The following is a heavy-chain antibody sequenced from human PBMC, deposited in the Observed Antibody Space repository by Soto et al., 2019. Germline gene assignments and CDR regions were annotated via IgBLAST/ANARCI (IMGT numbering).Heavy chain of an antibody. CDR1: GGTFSSYA. D-gene: IGHD1-26*01. CDR3: ARAPPVRGSYTHFDY. J-gene: IGHJ4*02. V-gene: IGHV1-69*13. CDR2: IIPIFGTA. Sequence: SVKVSCKASGGTFSSYAISWVRQAPGQGLEWMGGIIPIFGTANYAQKFQGRVTITADESTSTAYMELSSLRSEDTAVYYCARAPPVRGSYTHFDYWGQGTLVTVSS.